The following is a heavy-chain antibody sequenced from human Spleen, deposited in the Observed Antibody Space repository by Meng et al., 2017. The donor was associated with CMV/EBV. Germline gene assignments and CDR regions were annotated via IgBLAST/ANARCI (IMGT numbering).Heavy chain of an antibody. V-gene: IGHV3-48*03. Sequence: GGSLRLSCAASGFTFSSYEMNWVRQAPGKGLEWVSYISSSGSTIYYADSVKGRFTISRDNAKNSLYLQMNSLRAEDTAVYYCARHKLELQDYYYYYGMDVWGQGTTVTVSS. CDR2: ISSSGSTI. CDR1: GFTFSSYE. J-gene: IGHJ6*02. D-gene: IGHD1-7*01. CDR3: ARHKLELQDYYYYYGMDV.